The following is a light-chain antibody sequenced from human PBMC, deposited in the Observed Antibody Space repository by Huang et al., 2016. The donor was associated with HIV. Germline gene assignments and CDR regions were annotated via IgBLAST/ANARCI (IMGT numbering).Light chain of an antibody. Sequence: EIVMTQSPATLSVSLGERATLSCRASQSVSSNLAWYQQKPGQTPRLLIYGASTRATDIPARFSGSGSVTEFTLTITSLQSEDFAVYYCQQYNNWWTFGQGTKVEIK. V-gene: IGKV3-15*01. J-gene: IGKJ1*01. CDR3: QQYNNWWT. CDR1: QSVSSN. CDR2: GAS.